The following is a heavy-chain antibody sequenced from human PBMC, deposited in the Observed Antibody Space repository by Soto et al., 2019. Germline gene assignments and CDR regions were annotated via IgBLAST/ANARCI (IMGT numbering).Heavy chain of an antibody. D-gene: IGHD6-13*01. V-gene: IGHV3-23*01. CDR2: ISGSGAYT. CDR1: AFTFSSYG. Sequence: GGSLRLSCAASAFTFSSYGMSWVRQAPGKGLEWVSAISGSGAYTYYADSVKGRFTISRDNSKNTLYVQMNSLRAEDTAIYYCARDRAAAARSPFDYWGQGTLVTVSS. CDR3: ARDRAAAARSPFDY. J-gene: IGHJ4*02.